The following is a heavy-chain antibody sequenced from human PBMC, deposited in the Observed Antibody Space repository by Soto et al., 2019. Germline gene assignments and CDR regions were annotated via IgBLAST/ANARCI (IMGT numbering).Heavy chain of an antibody. V-gene: IGHV1-2*02. Sequence: ASVKVSCKASGYTFTGYYMHWVRPALGQGLEWMGWINPNSGGTNYAQKFQGRVTMTRDTSIGTAYMELSRLRSDDTAVDYCARVTSSSSYGVPGDWGQGTLVTFSS. CDR1: GYTFTGYY. J-gene: IGHJ4*02. D-gene: IGHD6-6*01. CDR3: ARVTSSSSYGVPGD. CDR2: INPNSGGT.